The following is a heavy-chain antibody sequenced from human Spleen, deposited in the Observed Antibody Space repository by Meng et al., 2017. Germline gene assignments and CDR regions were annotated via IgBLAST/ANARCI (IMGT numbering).Heavy chain of an antibody. J-gene: IGHJ4*02. CDR3: TTDEWN. CDR2: IKSKTDGGTT. D-gene: IGHD3-3*01. V-gene: IGHV3-15*01. CDR1: GFTFSSYA. Sequence: GESLKISCAASGFTFSSYAMTWVRQAPGKGLEWVGRIKSKTDGGTTDYAAPVKGRFTISRDDSRNTLYLQMNGLQTEDTAIYYCTTDEWNWGQGTQVTVSS.